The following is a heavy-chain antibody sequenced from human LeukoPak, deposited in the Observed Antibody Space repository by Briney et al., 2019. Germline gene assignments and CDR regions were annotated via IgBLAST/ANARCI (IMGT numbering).Heavy chain of an antibody. J-gene: IGHJ4*02. CDR2: IYYSGST. CDR1: GGSISSSSYY. Sequence: SETLSLTCTVSGGSISSSSYYWGWIRQPPGKGLEWIGSIYYSGSTYYNPSLKSRVTISVDTSKNQFSLKLSSVTAADTAVYYCARQSSYGSGSYWKYYFDYWGQGTLVTVSS. CDR3: ARQSSYGSGSYWKYYFDY. D-gene: IGHD3-10*01. V-gene: IGHV4-39*01.